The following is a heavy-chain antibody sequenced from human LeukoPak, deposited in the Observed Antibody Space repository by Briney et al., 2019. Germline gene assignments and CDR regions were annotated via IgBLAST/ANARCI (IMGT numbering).Heavy chain of an antibody. D-gene: IGHD5-24*01. CDR1: GGSISSGGYS. CDR2: IYHSGST. CDR3: AGRDGYNPGDDY. V-gene: IGHV4-30-2*01. J-gene: IGHJ4*02. Sequence: SETLSLTCAVSGGSISSGGYSWSWIRQPPGTGLEWIGYIYHSGSTYYNPSLKSRVTISVDRSKNQFSLKLSSVTAADTAVYYCAGRDGYNPGDDYWGQGTLVTVSS.